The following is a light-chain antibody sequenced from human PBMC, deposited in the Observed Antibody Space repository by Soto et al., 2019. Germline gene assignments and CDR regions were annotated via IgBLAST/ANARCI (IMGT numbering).Light chain of an antibody. CDR1: SSDVGGYHY. CDR3: SSYPSSSTYV. Sequence: QSALTQPASVSGSPGQSITISCTGTSSDVGGYHYVSWYQQHPGQAPKLMIYDVSTRPSGVSNRFSGSKSGNTASLTISGLQAEDEADYYCSSYPSSSTYVFGTGTKLTVL. CDR2: DVS. J-gene: IGLJ1*01. V-gene: IGLV2-14*01.